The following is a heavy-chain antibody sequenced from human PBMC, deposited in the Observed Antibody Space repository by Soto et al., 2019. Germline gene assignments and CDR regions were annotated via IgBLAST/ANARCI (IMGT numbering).Heavy chain of an antibody. Sequence: EVQLLESGGGLWQPGGSLRLSCAASGFIFNAYAMTWVRQAPGKGLEWVSAIGGSGGNTYYAASVKGRFTISRDNSKDTVDLEMNRLRVDDTAVYFCARVASDYINSADHWGQGILVTVSS. CDR2: IGGSGGNT. J-gene: IGHJ4*02. D-gene: IGHD4-4*01. V-gene: IGHV3-23*01. CDR1: GFIFNAYA. CDR3: ARVASDYINSADH.